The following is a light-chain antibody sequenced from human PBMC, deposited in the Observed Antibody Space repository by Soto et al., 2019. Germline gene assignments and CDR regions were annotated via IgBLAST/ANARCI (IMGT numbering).Light chain of an antibody. CDR3: QVWDIMTDNYV. CDR1: NIGNKR. J-gene: IGLJ1*01. CDR2: YDS. Sequence: SYELTQPPSVSVAPEKTATITCGGNNIGNKRVHWYRQKPGQAPVLVNSYDSDRPSGIPERFSGSNSGNTATLTISRVEDGDEADYYCQVWDIMTDNYVFGPGTKLTVL. V-gene: IGLV3-21*04.